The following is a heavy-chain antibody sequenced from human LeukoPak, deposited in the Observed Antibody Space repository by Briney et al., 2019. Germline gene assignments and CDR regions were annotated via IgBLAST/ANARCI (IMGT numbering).Heavy chain of an antibody. V-gene: IGHV3-48*01. J-gene: IGHJ4*02. Sequence: GGSLRLSCAASGFTFSSYSMNWVRQAPGKGLEWVSYISSSSSTIYYADSVKGRFTISRDNAKTSLYLQVNSLRAEDTAVYYCARDLPYGYGYASDCWGQGTLVTVSS. CDR1: GFTFSSYS. D-gene: IGHD5-18*01. CDR2: ISSSSSTI. CDR3: ARDLPYGYGYASDC.